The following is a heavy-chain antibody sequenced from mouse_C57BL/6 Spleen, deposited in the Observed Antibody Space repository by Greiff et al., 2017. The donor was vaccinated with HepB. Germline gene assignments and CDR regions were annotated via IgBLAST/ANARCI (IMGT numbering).Heavy chain of an antibody. V-gene: IGHV5-17*01. D-gene: IGHD2-4*01. CDR3: ANLYYDYDEGAMDY. CDR2: ISSGSSTI. Sequence: EVKLMESGGGLVKPGGSLKLSCAASGFTFSDYGMHWVRQAPEKGLEWVAYISSGSSTIYYADTVKGRFTISRDNAKNTLFLQMTSLRSEDTAMYYCANLYYDYDEGAMDYWGQGTSVTVSS. CDR1: GFTFSDYG. J-gene: IGHJ4*01.